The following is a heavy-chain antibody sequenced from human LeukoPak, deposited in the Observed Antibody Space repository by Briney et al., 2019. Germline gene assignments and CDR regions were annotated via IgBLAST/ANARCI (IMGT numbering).Heavy chain of an antibody. CDR3: TTFTCGRTTCYSEY. D-gene: IGHD2-2*02. Sequence: PGGSLRLSCAASGFSFSNVWMSWVRQVPGKGLEWVGRIKSKSDGGKTDYAAPVKGRFTISRDDSKNTLSLQINSLKTEDTAVYYCTTFTCGRTTCYSEYWGQGTLVTVSS. CDR1: GFSFSNVW. V-gene: IGHV3-15*01. CDR2: IKSKSDGGKT. J-gene: IGHJ4*02.